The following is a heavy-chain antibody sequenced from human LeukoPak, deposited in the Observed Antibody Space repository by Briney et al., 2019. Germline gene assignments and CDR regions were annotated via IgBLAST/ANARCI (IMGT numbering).Heavy chain of an antibody. CDR1: GFTFSSYW. D-gene: IGHD4-17*01. CDR2: IKGDGSDT. Sequence: GGSLRLSCAASGFTFSSYWMHWVRQTPGKGLVWVSRIKGDGSDTLYADSVKGRFTISRDNSKNTLYLHTSSLRVDDTAVYYCARASTTVPNLLDYWGQGALVSVSS. CDR3: ARASTTVPNLLDY. V-gene: IGHV3-74*01. J-gene: IGHJ4*02.